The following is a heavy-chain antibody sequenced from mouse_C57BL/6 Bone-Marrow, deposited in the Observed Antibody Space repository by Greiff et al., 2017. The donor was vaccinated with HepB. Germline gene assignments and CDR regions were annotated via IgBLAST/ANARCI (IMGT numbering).Heavy chain of an antibody. CDR3: TGYDYDRYFDV. V-gene: IGHV1-15*01. J-gene: IGHJ1*03. Sequence: QVQLQQSGAELVRPGASVTLSCKASGYTFTDYEMHWVKQTPVHGLEWIGAIDPENGGTAYNQKFKGKAILTADKSSSTAYMELRSLTSEDSAVYYCTGYDYDRYFDVWGTGTTVTVSS. CDR2: IDPENGGT. CDR1: GYTFTDYE. D-gene: IGHD2-4*01.